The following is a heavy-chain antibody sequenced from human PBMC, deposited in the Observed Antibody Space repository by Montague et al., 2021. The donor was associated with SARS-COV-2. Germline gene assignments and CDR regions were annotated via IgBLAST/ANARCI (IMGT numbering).Heavy chain of an antibody. CDR2: ICYSGST. Sequence: SETLSLTCTVSGGSTSSSSYYWGWIRQPPGKGLEWIGSICYSGSTYYNPSLKSRVTISVDTSKNQFSLKLSSVTAADTAVYYCARFPTSYYYDSKAAPATPDAFDSWGQGTMVTVSS. CDR3: ARFPTSYYYDSKAAPATPDAFDS. J-gene: IGHJ3*02. D-gene: IGHD3-22*01. CDR1: GGSTSSSSYY. V-gene: IGHV4-39*01.